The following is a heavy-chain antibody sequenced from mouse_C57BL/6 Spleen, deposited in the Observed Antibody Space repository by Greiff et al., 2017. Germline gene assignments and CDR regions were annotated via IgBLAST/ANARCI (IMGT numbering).Heavy chain of an antibody. Sequence: EVQLQESGGGLVQPGGSLSLSCAASGFTFTDYYMSWVRQPPGKALEWLGFIRNKANGYTTEYSASVKGRFTISRDNSQSILYLQMNALRAEDSATYYCARELGDYFDYWGQGTTLTVSS. J-gene: IGHJ2*01. CDR3: ARELGDYFDY. V-gene: IGHV7-3*01. CDR1: GFTFTDYY. CDR2: IRNKANGYTT. D-gene: IGHD4-1*01.